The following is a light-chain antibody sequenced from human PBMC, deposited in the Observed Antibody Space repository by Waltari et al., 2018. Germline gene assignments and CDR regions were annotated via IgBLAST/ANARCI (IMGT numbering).Light chain of an antibody. CDR2: WAS. CDR1: QSVLFSTNNKNF. CDR3: QQYYTTPWT. V-gene: IGKV4-1*01. Sequence: EIVMTQSPATLSVSPGERATLSCRASQSVLFSTNNKNFLAWYQQKPGQPPKLLIYWASTRESGVPDRFSGSGSGTDFTLTISSLQAEDVAVYYCQQYYTTPWTFGQGTKVEI. J-gene: IGKJ1*01.